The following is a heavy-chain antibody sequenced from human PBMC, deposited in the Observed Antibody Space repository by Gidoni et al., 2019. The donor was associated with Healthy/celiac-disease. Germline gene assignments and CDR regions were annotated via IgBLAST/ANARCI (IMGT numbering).Heavy chain of an antibody. D-gene: IGHD6-13*01. CDR3: ARVPVYSSSSDAFDI. Sequence: EVQLVESGGGLVPPGGSWRLSCAALGSTLRRDWMSWVRQAPGKGLEWVANRKQDGSEKYYVDSVKGRFTISRDNAKNSLYLQMNSLRAEDTAVYYCARVPVYSSSSDAFDIWGQGTMVTVSS. CDR1: GSTLRRDW. J-gene: IGHJ3*02. V-gene: IGHV3-7*01. CDR2: RKQDGSEK.